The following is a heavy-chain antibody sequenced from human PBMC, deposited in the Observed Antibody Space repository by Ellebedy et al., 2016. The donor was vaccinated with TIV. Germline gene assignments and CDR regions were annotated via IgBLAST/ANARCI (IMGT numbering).Heavy chain of an antibody. J-gene: IGHJ6*02. CDR1: GGSISTSNYY. V-gene: IGHV4-39*02. CDR3: AREPMVASGMDV. Sequence: MPSETLSLTCTVSGGSISTSNYYWGWIRQPPGKGLEWVGTIYYSGNTYYNQSLTSRVTISVHTSKNQFSLKLSSVTAADTAVYYWAREPMVASGMDVWGQGTTVTVSS. D-gene: IGHD2-15*01. CDR2: IYYSGNT.